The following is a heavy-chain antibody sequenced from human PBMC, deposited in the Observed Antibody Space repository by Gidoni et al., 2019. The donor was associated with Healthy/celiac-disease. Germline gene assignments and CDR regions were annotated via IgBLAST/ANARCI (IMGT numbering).Heavy chain of an antibody. CDR3: ARDLKWELPGLDY. D-gene: IGHD1-26*01. V-gene: IGHV3-33*01. Sequence: QVQLVESGGVVVHPGRSLRLSCAASGFTFSSYGMHGVRQAPGKGLEWVAVIWYDGSNNYYADAVKGRFTISRDNSKNTLYLQMNSLRAEDTAVYYCARDLKWELPGLDYWGQGTLVTVSS. CDR1: GFTFSSYG. J-gene: IGHJ4*02. CDR2: IWYDGSNN.